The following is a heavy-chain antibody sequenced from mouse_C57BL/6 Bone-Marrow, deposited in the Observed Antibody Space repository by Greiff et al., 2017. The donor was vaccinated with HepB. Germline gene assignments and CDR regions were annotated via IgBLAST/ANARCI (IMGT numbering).Heavy chain of an antibody. CDR1: GYTFTSYW. Sequence: VQLQQSGAELVMPGASVKLSCKASGYTFTSYWMHWVKQRPGQGLEWIGEIDPSDSYTNYNQKFKGKSTLTVDKSSSTAYMQLSSLTSEDSAVYYCARGLYGSPWFAYWGQGTLVTVSA. CDR2: IDPSDSYT. D-gene: IGHD1-1*01. CDR3: ARGLYGSPWFAY. V-gene: IGHV1-69*01. J-gene: IGHJ3*01.